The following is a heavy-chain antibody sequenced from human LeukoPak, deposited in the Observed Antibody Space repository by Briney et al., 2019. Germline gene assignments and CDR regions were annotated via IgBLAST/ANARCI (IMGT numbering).Heavy chain of an antibody. CDR3: ATCSGGSCYPDAFDI. Sequence: ASVKLSCKASGYTFTSYGISWVRQAPGQGLELKGWISAYNGNTNHAQTVQGRVTMTTDTSTRTAYMELRSLRSDDTAVYYCATCSGGSCYPDAFDIWSQGTMVTVSS. D-gene: IGHD2-15*01. CDR1: GYTFTSYG. J-gene: IGHJ3*02. CDR2: ISAYNGNT. V-gene: IGHV1-18*01.